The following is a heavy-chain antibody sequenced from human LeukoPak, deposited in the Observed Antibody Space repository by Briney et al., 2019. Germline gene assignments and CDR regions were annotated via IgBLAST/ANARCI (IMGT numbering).Heavy chain of an antibody. Sequence: SETLSLTCTVSGGSIGSYYWSWIRQPPGKGLEWIGYIYYSGSTNYNPSLKSRVTISVDTSKNQFSLKLSSVTAADTAVYYCARDKWELLGGFDYWGQGTLVTVSS. D-gene: IGHD1-26*01. J-gene: IGHJ4*02. CDR3: ARDKWELLGGFDY. V-gene: IGHV4-59*01. CDR1: GGSIGSYY. CDR2: IYYSGST.